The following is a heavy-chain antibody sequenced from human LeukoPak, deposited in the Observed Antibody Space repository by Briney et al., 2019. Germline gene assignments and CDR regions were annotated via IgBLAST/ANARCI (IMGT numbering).Heavy chain of an antibody. CDR1: GYTFTGYY. CDR3: ARDDPSGPDY. CDR2: INPNSGGT. V-gene: IGHV1-2*02. D-gene: IGHD6-25*01. J-gene: IGHJ4*02. Sequence: ASVKVSCKASGYTFTGYYMHWVRQAPGQGLEWMGWINPNSGGTSYAQKFQGRVTMTRDTSTSTVYMELSSLRSEDTAVYYCARDDPSGPDYWGQGTLVTVSS.